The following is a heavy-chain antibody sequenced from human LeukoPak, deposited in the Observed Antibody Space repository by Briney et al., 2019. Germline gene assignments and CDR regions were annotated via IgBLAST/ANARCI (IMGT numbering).Heavy chain of an antibody. J-gene: IGHJ3*02. CDR2: ISAYNGNT. D-gene: IGHD6-13*01. CDR3: ARPRVGGYSSSLNAFDI. Sequence: GASVKVSCKASGYTFTSYGISWVRQAPGQGLEWMGWISAYNGNTNYAQKFQGRVTMTRDMSTSTVHMELSSLRSEDTAVYYCARPRVGGYSSSLNAFDIWGQGTTVTVSS. V-gene: IGHV1-18*01. CDR1: GYTFTSYG.